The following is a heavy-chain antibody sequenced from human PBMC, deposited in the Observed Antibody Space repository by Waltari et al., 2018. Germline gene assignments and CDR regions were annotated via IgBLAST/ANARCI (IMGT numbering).Heavy chain of an antibody. CDR2: ISSSSSYI. CDR3: ARDWWQTAGMVDY. J-gene: IGHJ4*02. D-gene: IGHD6-13*01. Sequence: EVQLVESGGGLVKPGGSLRLSCAASGFTFSSYSMNWVRQAPGEGLEWVSSISSSSSYIYYADSVKGRFTISRDNAKNSLYLQMNSLRAEDTAVYYCARDWWQTAGMVDYWGQGTLVTVSS. CDR1: GFTFSSYS. V-gene: IGHV3-21*01.